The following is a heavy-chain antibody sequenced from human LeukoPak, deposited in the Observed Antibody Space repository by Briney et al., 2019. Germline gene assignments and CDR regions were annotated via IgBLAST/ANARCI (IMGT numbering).Heavy chain of an antibody. CDR3: ARAPANPYYYDSSGYLSQAFDI. Sequence: GASVKVSCKASGGTFISYAISWVRQAPGQGLEWMGGIIPIFGTANYAQKFQGRVTITADKSTSTAYMELSSLRSEDTAVYYCARAPANPYYYDSSGYLSQAFDIWGQGTMVTVSS. D-gene: IGHD3-22*01. V-gene: IGHV1-69*06. CDR1: GGTFISYA. J-gene: IGHJ3*02. CDR2: IIPIFGTA.